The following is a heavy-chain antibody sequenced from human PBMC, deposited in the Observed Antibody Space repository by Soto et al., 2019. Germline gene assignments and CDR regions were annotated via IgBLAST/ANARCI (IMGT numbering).Heavy chain of an antibody. CDR2: ISYDGSNK. CDR1: GFTFSSYG. CDR3: ARDPPIGVVVAATNYYYYGMDV. D-gene: IGHD2-15*01. V-gene: IGHV3-30*03. Sequence: PGGSLRLSCAASGFTFSSYGMHWVRQAPGKGLEWVAVISYDGSNKYYADSVKGRFTISRDNSKDTLYLQMNSLRAEDTAVYYCARDPPIGVVVAATNYYYYGMDVWGQGTTVTVSS. J-gene: IGHJ6*02.